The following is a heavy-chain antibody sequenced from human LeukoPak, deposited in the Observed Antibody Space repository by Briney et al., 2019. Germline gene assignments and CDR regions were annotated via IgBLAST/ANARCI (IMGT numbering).Heavy chain of an antibody. V-gene: IGHV4-39*07. D-gene: IGHD3-22*01. Sequence: SETLSLTCTVSGGSISSSNYYWGWIRQPPGKGLEWIGGISHSGSTYYNPSLKSRVTLSVDTSKNQFSLKLSSVTAADTAVYYCARVWYYYDSSGYYGAFDIWGQGTMVTVSS. CDR3: ARVWYYYDSSGYYGAFDI. CDR1: GGSISSSNYY. J-gene: IGHJ3*02. CDR2: ISHSGST.